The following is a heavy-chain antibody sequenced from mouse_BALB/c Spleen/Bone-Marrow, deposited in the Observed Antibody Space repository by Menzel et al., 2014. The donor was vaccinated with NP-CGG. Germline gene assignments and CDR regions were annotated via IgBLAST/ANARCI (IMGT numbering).Heavy chain of an antibody. CDR1: GYAFTNYW. CDR3: ARPQFISGRYYAMDY. CDR2: IYPGSGNT. V-gene: IGHV1-63*01. D-gene: IGHD1-2*01. J-gene: IGHJ4*01. Sequence: QVQLQQSGAELVRPGTSVKISCKASGYAFTNYWLDWVKQRPGHGLEWIGDIYPGSGNTYFNEKFKGKATLTADKSSSTAYMQLSSLTSEDSAVYFCARPQFISGRYYAMDYWGQGTSDTVSS.